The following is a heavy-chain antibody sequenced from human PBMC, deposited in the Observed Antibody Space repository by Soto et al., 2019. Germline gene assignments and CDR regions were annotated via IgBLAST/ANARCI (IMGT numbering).Heavy chain of an antibody. CDR3: ARVKGGSGAKGDPLDL. V-gene: IGHV3-74*01. Sequence: EEQLVQSGGGLVQPGGSLRLSCAASGFSLGDFWMHWVRQAPGKGLVWVAHVDGYGNTKYADSVKGRFTVSRDNAKNTVSLHRNSMRVEDTAIYHCARVKGGSGAKGDPLDLWGQGSLVTVSS. CDR1: GFSLGDFW. CDR2: VDGYGNT. J-gene: IGHJ5*02. D-gene: IGHD2-15*01.